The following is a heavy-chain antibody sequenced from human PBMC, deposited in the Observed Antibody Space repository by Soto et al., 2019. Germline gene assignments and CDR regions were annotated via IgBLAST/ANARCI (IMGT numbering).Heavy chain of an antibody. D-gene: IGHD2-15*01. Sequence: SETLSLTCTVSGGSISSSSYYWGWIRQPPGKGLEWIGSIYYSGSTYYNPSLKSRVTISVDTSTSTVYMELSSLRSEDTAVYYCARDGPGYCSGGSCYSDYYYYMDVWGKGTTVTVSS. J-gene: IGHJ6*03. CDR1: GGSISSSSYY. CDR2: IYYSGST. CDR3: ARDGPGYCSGGSCYSDYYYYMDV. V-gene: IGHV4-39*07.